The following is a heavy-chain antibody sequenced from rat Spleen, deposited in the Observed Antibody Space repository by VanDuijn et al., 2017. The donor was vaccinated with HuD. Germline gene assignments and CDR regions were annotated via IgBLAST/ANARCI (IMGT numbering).Heavy chain of an antibody. J-gene: IGHJ2*01. CDR3: ARGGTIAAIFDY. CDR2: IWGNGNT. D-gene: IGHD1-2*01. V-gene: IGHV2S61*01. Sequence: QVQLKESGPGLVQPSQTLSLTCTVSGFSLTSNGVSWVRQPPGKGLEWMGVIWGNGNTNYNSALKSRVSISRDTSKRQVFLKMNNLQTVDTAMYFCARGGTIAAIFDYWGQGVMVTVSS. CDR1: GFSLTSNG.